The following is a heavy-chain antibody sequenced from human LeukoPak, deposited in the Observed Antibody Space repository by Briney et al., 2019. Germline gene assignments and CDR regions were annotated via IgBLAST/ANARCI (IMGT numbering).Heavy chain of an antibody. CDR3: AIDSSGSRYYFDY. CDR1: GYTFTCYY. Sequence: GASVKVSCKASGYTFTCYYMHWVRQAPGQGLEWMGWINPNSGGTNYAQKFQGRVTMTRDTSISTAYMELSRLRSDDTAVYYCAIDSSGSRYYFDYWGQGTLVTVSS. D-gene: IGHD6-19*01. V-gene: IGHV1-2*02. J-gene: IGHJ4*02. CDR2: INPNSGGT.